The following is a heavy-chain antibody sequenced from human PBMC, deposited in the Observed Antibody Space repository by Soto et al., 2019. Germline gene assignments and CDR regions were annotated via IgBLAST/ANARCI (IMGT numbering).Heavy chain of an antibody. CDR3: ASGRFSLGVCLQEAFEI. Sequence: QVQLQVSGPGLVKPSQTLSLTCTVSGGSITSGDYYWGWIRQPPGKGLEWIGYIYYSGSTYYNPSLKSRVNILADTATNQFSQTLSSVSAADTAVYYCASGRFSLGVCLQEAFEIWGLGTMVTVSS. CDR1: GGSITSGDYY. D-gene: IGHD2-21*01. CDR2: IYYSGST. J-gene: IGHJ3*02. V-gene: IGHV4-30-4*01.